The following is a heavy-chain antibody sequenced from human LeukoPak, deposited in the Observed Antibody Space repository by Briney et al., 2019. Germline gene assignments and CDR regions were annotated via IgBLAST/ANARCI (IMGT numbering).Heavy chain of an antibody. Sequence: ASVKVSCKASGYTFTGYYMHWVRQAPGRGLEWMGWINPNSGGTNYAQKFQGRVTMTRDTSISTAYMELSRLRSDDTAVYYCARGPLAYCGGDCVTDFDYWGQGTLVTVSS. J-gene: IGHJ4*02. CDR3: ARGPLAYCGGDCVTDFDY. CDR2: INPNSGGT. CDR1: GYTFTGYY. V-gene: IGHV1-2*02. D-gene: IGHD2-21*02.